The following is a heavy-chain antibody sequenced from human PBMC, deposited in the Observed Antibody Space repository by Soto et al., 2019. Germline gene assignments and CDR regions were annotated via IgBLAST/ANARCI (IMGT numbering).Heavy chain of an antibody. J-gene: IGHJ3*02. D-gene: IGHD4-17*01. Sequence: VQLVESGGGLVQPGGSLRLSCAASGFTVSRNYMSWVRQVPGKGLEWVSVIYSGGDTYYPESVKGRFTISRDNSKNTLYIQMNSLRAEDTALYSCERETTVGAFDIWGQGTMVTVSS. CDR1: GFTVSRNY. CDR3: ERETTVGAFDI. V-gene: IGHV3-66*01. CDR2: IYSGGDT.